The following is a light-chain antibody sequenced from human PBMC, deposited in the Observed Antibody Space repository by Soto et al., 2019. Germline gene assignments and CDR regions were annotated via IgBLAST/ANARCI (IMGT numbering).Light chain of an antibody. CDR3: QQHYGYPLT. V-gene: IGKV1-9*01. Sequence: DIQLTQSPSFLSASVGDRVSITCRASQGISSCLAWYQQKPGKAPNLLIYTASTLQSGVPSRFSGSGSGTEFTLTISSLQPEDFATCYCQQHYGYPLTFGGGTKVEIK. CDR2: TAS. J-gene: IGKJ4*01. CDR1: QGISSC.